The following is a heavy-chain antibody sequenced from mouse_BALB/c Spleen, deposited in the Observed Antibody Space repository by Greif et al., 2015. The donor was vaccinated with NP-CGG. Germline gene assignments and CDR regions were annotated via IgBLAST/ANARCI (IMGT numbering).Heavy chain of an antibody. CDR1: GFNIKDYY. CDR2: IDPENGDT. CDR3: NVGSGYYFDY. D-gene: IGHD3-1*01. Sequence: VQLQQSGAELVRSGASVKLSCTASGFNIKDYYMHWVKQRPEQGLEWIGWIDPENGDTEYAPKFQGKATMTADTSSNTAYLQLSSLTSEDTAVYYCNVGSGYYFDYWGQGTTLTVSS. V-gene: IGHV14-4*02. J-gene: IGHJ2*01.